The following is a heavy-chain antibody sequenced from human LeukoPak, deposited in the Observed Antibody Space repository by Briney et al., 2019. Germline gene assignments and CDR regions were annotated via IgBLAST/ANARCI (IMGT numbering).Heavy chain of an antibody. J-gene: IGHJ3*02. CDR3: ARPHRGYSSGYDAFDI. D-gene: IGHD5-18*01. CDR2: IYYSGST. V-gene: IGHV4-39*01. CDR1: GGSISSSSYY. Sequence: SETLSLTCTVSGGSISSSSYYWGWVRQPPGKGLEWIGSIYYSGSTYYNPSLKSRVTISVDTSKNQFSLKLSSVTAADTAVYYCARPHRGYSSGYDAFDIWGQGTMVTVSS.